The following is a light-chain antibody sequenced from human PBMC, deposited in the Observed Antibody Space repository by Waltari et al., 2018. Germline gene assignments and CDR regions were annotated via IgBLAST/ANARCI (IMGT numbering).Light chain of an antibody. V-gene: IGKV1-39*01. J-gene: IGKJ4*01. Sequence: DIQMTQSPSSLSASVGDRVTITCRASQTINKYLNWYQKKPGRAPKVLISVISYLHTGVPSRFRRSGSGTDFTLTISSLQPADFATYYCQQSDSLPLTFGGGTKVEIK. CDR1: QTINKY. CDR3: QQSDSLPLT. CDR2: VIS.